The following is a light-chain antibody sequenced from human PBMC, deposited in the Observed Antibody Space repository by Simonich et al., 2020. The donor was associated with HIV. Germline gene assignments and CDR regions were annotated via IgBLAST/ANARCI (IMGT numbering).Light chain of an antibody. CDR1: NIGSKS. V-gene: IGLV3-21*03. CDR3: QVWDTSSDHPRV. Sequence: SYVLTQPPSVSVAPGKTARITCGGNNIGSKSVHWYQQKPGQAPVLVDYDDSHRPSGIPARFSGSNSGNTATLTISRVEAGDEADYSCQVWDTSSDHPRVFGGGTKLTVL. CDR2: DDS. J-gene: IGLJ2*01.